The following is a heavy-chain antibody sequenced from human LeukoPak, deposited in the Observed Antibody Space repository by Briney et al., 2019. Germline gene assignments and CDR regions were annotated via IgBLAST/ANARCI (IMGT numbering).Heavy chain of an antibody. CDR1: GYTFTGYY. CDR3: SRASTIAAPGVIPNDF. Sequence: ASVKVSCRVSGYTFTGYYIHWVRQAPEQGLEWMGWMNPNNGGTKYVQKFQGRVTMTRDTSISTAYMELSSLRSDDSAVYFCSRASTIAAPGVIPNDFWGQGTLVTVSS. J-gene: IGHJ4*02. CDR2: MNPNNGGT. D-gene: IGHD6-13*01. V-gene: IGHV1-2*02.